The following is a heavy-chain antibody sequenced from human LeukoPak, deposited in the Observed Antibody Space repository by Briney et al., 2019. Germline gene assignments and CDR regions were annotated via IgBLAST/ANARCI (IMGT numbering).Heavy chain of an antibody. D-gene: IGHD4-17*01. CDR3: ASPTTMTTAIEY. CDR2: INHSGST. J-gene: IGHJ4*02. V-gene: IGHV4-34*01. CDR1: GGSFSGYY. Sequence: SETLSLTCAVYGGSFSGYYWSWIRQPPGKGLEWIGEINHSGSTNYNPSLKSRVTMSVDTSKNQFSLKLGSVTAADTAVYYCASPTTMTTAIEYWGQGTLVTVSS.